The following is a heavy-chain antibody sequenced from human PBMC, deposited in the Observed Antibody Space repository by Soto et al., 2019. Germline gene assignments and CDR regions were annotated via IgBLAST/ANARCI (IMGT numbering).Heavy chain of an antibody. CDR3: AREGIRHDFWSGSPLDHYFDY. Sequence: SSETLSLTCTVSGGSISSYYWSWIRQPAGKGLEWIGRIYTSGSTNYNPSLKSRVTMSVDTSKNQFSLKLSSVTAADTAVYYCAREGIRHDFWSGSPLDHYFDYWGQGTLVTVSS. D-gene: IGHD3-3*01. CDR1: GGSISSYY. J-gene: IGHJ4*02. V-gene: IGHV4-4*07. CDR2: IYTSGST.